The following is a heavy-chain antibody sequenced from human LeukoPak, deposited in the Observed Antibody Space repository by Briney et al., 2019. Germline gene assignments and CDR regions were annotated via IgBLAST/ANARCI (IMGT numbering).Heavy chain of an antibody. V-gene: IGHV5-51*01. D-gene: IGHD3-10*01. CDR2: IYPDDSDT. Sequence: GESLKISCKGSGYNFPTFWIGWVRQMPGKGLEWMGIIYPDDSDTRYSPSFQGQVTISADKSISTAYLQWSSLKASDTAMYYCARLGGSYYYYMDDSGNGTTVTDSS. CDR3: ARLGGSYYYYMDD. J-gene: IGHJ6*03. CDR1: GYNFPTFW.